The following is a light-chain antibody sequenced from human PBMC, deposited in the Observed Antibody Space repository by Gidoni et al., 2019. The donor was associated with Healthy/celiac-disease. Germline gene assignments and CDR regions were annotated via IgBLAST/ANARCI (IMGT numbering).Light chain of an antibody. CDR1: NIGSKS. CDR3: KVWDSSRALLV. Sequence: SYVLPQPPSVSVAPGTTARITCGGNNIGSKSVHWYQQKPGQAPVLVVYDDSDRPSGITERVSGSNSGNTATLTISRVEAGDEADYYCKVWDSSRALLVFGTGTKVTVL. CDR2: DDS. J-gene: IGLJ1*01. V-gene: IGLV3-21*03.